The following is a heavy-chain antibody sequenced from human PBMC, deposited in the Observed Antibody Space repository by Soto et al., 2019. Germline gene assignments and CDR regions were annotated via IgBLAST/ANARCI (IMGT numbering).Heavy chain of an antibody. D-gene: IGHD3-9*01. CDR2: ISSSSTSV. CDR3: ASGPYFEILTGYFDP. V-gene: IGHV3-21*01. Sequence: EVRLVESGGGLVKPGGSLRLSCAASGFTFSSYTMNWVRQAPGKGLECVSSISSSSTSVYYADSVTGRFTISRDNAKNSLYLQMNSLRAEDTAVYYCASGPYFEILTGYFDPWGQGTLVTVSS. J-gene: IGHJ5*02. CDR1: GFTFSSYT.